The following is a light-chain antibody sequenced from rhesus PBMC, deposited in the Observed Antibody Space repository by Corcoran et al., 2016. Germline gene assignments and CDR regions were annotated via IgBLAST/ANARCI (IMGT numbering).Light chain of an antibody. Sequence: QAAPTQSPSVSGSTGQSITIFCTGTRSDIGYSDSVSWYQQHPGKAPKLMIYEVSKLPSGVSDRFSGSKSCNTASLTISVLQAQDEADYYCSAYAGSVSFYVFGPGTRLAVL. CDR3: SAYAGSVSFYV. CDR1: RSDIGYSDS. V-gene: IGLV2-19*02. J-gene: IGLJ1*01. CDR2: EVS.